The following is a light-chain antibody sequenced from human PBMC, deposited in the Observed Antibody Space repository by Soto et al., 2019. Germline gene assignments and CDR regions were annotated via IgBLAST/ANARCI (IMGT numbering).Light chain of an antibody. V-gene: IGKV1-6*02. CDR3: LQDYGDSWT. Sequence: QMTQSPSSLSASVGEXXXIXXRASRDVGSDVSWYQQKPGQAPKLLIYAASNLYTGVPSRFSGSRSGTEFTLTISSLQPEDFASYYCLQDYGDSWTFGQGTKVDIK. CDR2: AAS. J-gene: IGKJ1*01. CDR1: RDVGSD.